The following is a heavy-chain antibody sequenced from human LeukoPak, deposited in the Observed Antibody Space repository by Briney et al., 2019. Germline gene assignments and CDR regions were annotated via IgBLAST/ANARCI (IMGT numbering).Heavy chain of an antibody. D-gene: IGHD1-14*01. J-gene: IGHJ4*02. Sequence: GGSLRLSCAASGFTFSSYEMNWVRQAPGKGLEWVSYISSSGSTIYYADSVKGRFTISRDNAKNSLYLQMNSLRAEDTAVYYCANRTPGGGFDYWGQGTLVTVSS. CDR2: ISSSGSTI. CDR1: GFTFSSYE. V-gene: IGHV3-48*03. CDR3: ANRTPGGGFDY.